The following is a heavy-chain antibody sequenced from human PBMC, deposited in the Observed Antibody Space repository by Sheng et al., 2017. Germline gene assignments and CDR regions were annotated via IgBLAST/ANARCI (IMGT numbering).Heavy chain of an antibody. Sequence: EVQLVESGGGLVQPGGTLRLSCASSGFTFSSYGMSWVRQAPGKGLEWVSAISGSGGSTYYADSVKGRFTISRDNSKNTLYLQMNSLRAEDTAVYYCAKDLGGYYDYIWGSYRPYYFDYWGQGTLVTVSS. J-gene: IGHJ4*02. V-gene: IGHV3-23*04. CDR2: ISGSGGST. CDR1: GFTFSSYG. D-gene: IGHD3-16*02. CDR3: AKDLGGYYDYIWGSYRPYYFDY.